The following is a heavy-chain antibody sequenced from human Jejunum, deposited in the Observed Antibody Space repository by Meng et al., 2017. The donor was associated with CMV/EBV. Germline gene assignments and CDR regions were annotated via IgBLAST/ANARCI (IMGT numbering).Heavy chain of an antibody. CDR2: VSHDGSNE. J-gene: IGHJ4*02. CDR1: GFTFSSP. V-gene: IGHV3-30*04. CDR3: ARDPGVDF. D-gene: IGHD3-3*01. Sequence: SCVASGFTFSSPIHWVRQAPGKGLEWVAVVSHDGSNEHYADSVKGRFTISRDNSKNTLYLQMNSLRTEDTAVYYCARDPGVDFWGQGTLGTVSS.